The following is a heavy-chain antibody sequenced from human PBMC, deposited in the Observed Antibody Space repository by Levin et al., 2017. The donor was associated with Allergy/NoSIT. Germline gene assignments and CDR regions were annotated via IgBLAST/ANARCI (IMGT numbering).Heavy chain of an antibody. V-gene: IGHV3-11*01. Sequence: LSLTCAASGFTFSDYYMSWIRQAPGKGLEWVSYISSSGSTIKYADSVKGRFTISRDNTKNSLYLQMNYLRAEDTAVYYCAREVHSSSYVLNFYGMDVWGQGTTVTVSS. CDR2: ISSSGSTI. CDR3: AREVHSSSYVLNFYGMDV. D-gene: IGHD6-6*01. J-gene: IGHJ6*02. CDR1: GFTFSDYY.